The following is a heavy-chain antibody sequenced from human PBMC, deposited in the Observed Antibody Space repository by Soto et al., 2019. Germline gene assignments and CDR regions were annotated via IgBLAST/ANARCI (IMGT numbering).Heavy chain of an antibody. D-gene: IGHD5-18*01. J-gene: IGHJ4*02. CDR2: IYHSGGT. CDR3: ARERYSYAEGDY. Sequence: SETLSLTCAVSGGSISSSNWWSWVRQPPGKGLEWIGEIYHSGGTNYNPSLKSRVTISVDKSKNQFSLKLSSVTAADTAVYYCARERYSYAEGDYWGQGTLVTVSP. V-gene: IGHV4-4*02. CDR1: GGSISSSNW.